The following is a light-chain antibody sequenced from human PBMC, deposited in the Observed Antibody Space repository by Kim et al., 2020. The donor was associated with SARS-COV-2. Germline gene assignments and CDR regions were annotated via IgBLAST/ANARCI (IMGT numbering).Light chain of an antibody. CDR2: DAS. Sequence: DIQMTQSPSSLSASVGDRVTITCRASQGISSNVAWDQQKPGKGPNLLIYDASALQSGVPSRFSGTGSGTDFTLTISSLQPEDVATYYWQKGSGAPWTFGQGTKVDIK. CDR1: QGISSN. J-gene: IGKJ1*01. V-gene: IGKV1-27*01. CDR3: QKGSGAPWT.